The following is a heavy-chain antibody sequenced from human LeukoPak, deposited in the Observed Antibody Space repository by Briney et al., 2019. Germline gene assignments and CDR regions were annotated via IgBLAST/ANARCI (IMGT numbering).Heavy chain of an antibody. V-gene: IGHV1-69*13. CDR3: ASTIVVVPAATDYFDY. CDR2: IIPIFGTA. J-gene: IGHJ4*02. Sequence: SVKVSCKASGGTFSSYAISWVRQAPGQGLEWMGGIIPIFGTANYAQKFQGRVTITADESTSTAYMELSSLRSEDTAVYYCASTIVVVPAATDYFDYWGQGTLVTVSS. D-gene: IGHD2-2*01. CDR1: GGTFSSYA.